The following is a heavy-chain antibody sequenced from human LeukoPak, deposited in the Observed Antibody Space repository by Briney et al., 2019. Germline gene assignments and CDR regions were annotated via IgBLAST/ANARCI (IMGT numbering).Heavy chain of an antibody. J-gene: IGHJ6*03. Sequence: GGSLRLSCAASGFSVRSYCMTWVRQAPGRGLEWVSTINDNGAGTYYADSVKGRFTISRDNSYNTVSLQMNSLRDEDTGVYYCAKGLRTGVGPYMGYHYYMDVWGKGATVTVSS. D-gene: IGHD3-16*01. CDR1: GFSVRSYC. CDR2: INDNGAGT. CDR3: AKGLRTGVGPYMGYHYYMDV. V-gene: IGHV3-23*01.